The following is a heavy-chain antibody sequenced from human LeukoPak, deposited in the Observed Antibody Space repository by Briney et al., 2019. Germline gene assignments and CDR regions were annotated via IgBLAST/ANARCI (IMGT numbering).Heavy chain of an antibody. D-gene: IGHD3-3*01. CDR3: ARGVEIFGVHMPGGDAFDI. Sequence: GGSLRLSCAASGFTFSSYGMSWVRQAPGKGLEWVSAISGSGGSTYYADSVKGRFTISRDNSKNTLYLQMNSLRAEDTALYYCARGVEIFGVHMPGGDAFDIWGQGTMVTVSS. CDR1: GFTFSSYG. CDR2: ISGSGGST. J-gene: IGHJ3*02. V-gene: IGHV3-23*01.